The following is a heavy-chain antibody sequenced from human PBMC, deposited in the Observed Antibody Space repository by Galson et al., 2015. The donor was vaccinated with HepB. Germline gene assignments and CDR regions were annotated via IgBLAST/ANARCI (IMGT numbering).Heavy chain of an antibody. J-gene: IGHJ4*02. D-gene: IGHD2-8*01. CDR1: GYALIALS. V-gene: IGHV1-24*01. CDR3: ATGDTPHCTNGVCYPY. Sequence: SVKVSCKVSGYALIALSMHWVRQAPGKGLEWMGGFDPEHGEAIYAQKSQGRVTMTEDTSTDTAYMELISMRSEDTAVYYCATGDTPHCTNGVCYPYWGQGTLFTVSS. CDR2: FDPEHGEA.